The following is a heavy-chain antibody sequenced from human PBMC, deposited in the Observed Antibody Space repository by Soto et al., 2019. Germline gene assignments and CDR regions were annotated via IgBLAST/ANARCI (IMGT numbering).Heavy chain of an antibody. J-gene: IGHJ4*02. Sequence: QLVQSGAEVKKPGASVRVSCKTSGHTFIAYYIHWVRQAPGQGLEWMGWIDPKSGGTTYEQKFLGRVTMTRDTSINTAYMVLNRLTSDDTAAYYCARISVDVPEWGQGTLITVSS. CDR1: GHTFIAYY. D-gene: IGHD5-12*01. CDR2: IDPKSGGT. CDR3: ARISVDVPE. V-gene: IGHV1-2*02.